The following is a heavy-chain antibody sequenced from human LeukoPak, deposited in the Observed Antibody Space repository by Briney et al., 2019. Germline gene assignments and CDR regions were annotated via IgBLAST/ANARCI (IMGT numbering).Heavy chain of an antibody. D-gene: IGHD5-24*01. CDR2: IHHGGNT. CDR3: TRDRKYGNNWAFDN. J-gene: IGHJ4*02. Sequence: PSGTLSLTCDVSDDSITNDDWWNWVRQPPGKGLEWIGEIHHGGNTNYNPSLKSRTTIPLDKSNNQLSLKLNSVTAADTAVYYCTRDRKYGNNWAFDNWGQGTLVTVSS. CDR1: DDSITNDDW. V-gene: IGHV4-4*02.